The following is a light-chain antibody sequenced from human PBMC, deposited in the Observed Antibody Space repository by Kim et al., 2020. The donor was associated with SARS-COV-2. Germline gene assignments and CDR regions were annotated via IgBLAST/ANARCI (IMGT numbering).Light chain of an antibody. CDR2: EVN. J-gene: IGLJ7*01. V-gene: IGLV2-14*02. CDR3: VLYTTNTVH. Sequence: QSALTQPASLSGSPVQSIALSCTGTTSDVGSYNLVSWYQEHPGKAPKVIIYEVNNRPSGVSDRFSGSKSGNTASLTISGLRADDVADYYCVLYTTNTVHFGGGTQLTVL. CDR1: TSDVGSYNL.